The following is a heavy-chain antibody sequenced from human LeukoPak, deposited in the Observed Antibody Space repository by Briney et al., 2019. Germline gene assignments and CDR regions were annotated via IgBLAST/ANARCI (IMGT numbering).Heavy chain of an antibody. V-gene: IGHV3-73*01. CDR3: VDNYYDSSGYNY. D-gene: IGHD3-22*01. J-gene: IGHJ4*02. CDR2: IRSTANGYAT. CDR1: GFTFSGSA. Sequence: GGSLRLSCAASGFTFSGSALHWVRQASGKGLEWVGRIRSTANGYATAYAASVKGRFTISRDDSKNTAYLQMDSLKTEDTAVYYCVDNYYDSSGYNYWGQGTLVTVSS.